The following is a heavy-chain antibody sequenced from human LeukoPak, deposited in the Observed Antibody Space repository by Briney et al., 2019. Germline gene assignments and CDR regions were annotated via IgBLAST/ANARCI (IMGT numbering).Heavy chain of an antibody. J-gene: IGHJ4*02. CDR1: GYTFTGYY. CDR2: INPDSGGT. D-gene: IGHD1-1*01. CDR3: ARGLGNDGIFDY. Sequence: ASVKVSCKASGYTFTGYYMHWVRQAPGQGLEWMGWINPDSGGTKYAQKFQDRVTMTRNTSISTAYMELSSLRSEDTAVYYCARGLGNDGIFDYWGQGTLVSVSS. V-gene: IGHV1-2*02.